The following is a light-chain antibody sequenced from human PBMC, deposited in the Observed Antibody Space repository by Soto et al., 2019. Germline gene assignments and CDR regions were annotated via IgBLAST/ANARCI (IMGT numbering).Light chain of an antibody. CDR2: KAS. J-gene: IGKJ1*01. CDR3: QQYRGT. CDR1: QSISSW. V-gene: IGKV1-5*03. Sequence: DIQMTQSPSTLSASVGDRVTITCRASQSISSWLAWYQQKPGKAPKLLIYKASSLESGVPSRFSGSGSGTEITLTISSLQPDDFATYYCQQYRGTFGQGTKVDIK.